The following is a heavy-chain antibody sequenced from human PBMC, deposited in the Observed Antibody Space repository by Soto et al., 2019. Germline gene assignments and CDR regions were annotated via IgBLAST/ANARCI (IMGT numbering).Heavy chain of an antibody. CDR3: ATMGTPVTGLYYFDY. V-gene: IGHV4-30-4*01. D-gene: IGHD4-17*01. CDR2: ISYSGTT. CDR1: GCSISSCNYY. Sequence: SETLSLTCTVSGCSISSCNYYWRWMRQPPGKGLEWIGFISYSGTTHYSASLRSRVSISVDTSKNQFSLDLSSVTAADTAVYYCATMGTPVTGLYYFDYWGQGTQVTVS. J-gene: IGHJ4*02.